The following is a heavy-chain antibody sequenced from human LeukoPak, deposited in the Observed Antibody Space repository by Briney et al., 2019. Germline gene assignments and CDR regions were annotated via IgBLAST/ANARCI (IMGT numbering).Heavy chain of an antibody. CDR2: VNHSGST. V-gene: IGHV4-34*01. J-gene: IGHJ4*02. CDR1: GGSFSGYY. Sequence: SETLSLTCAVYGGSFSGYYWSWIRQPPGKGLEWIGEVNHSGSTNYNPSLKSRVTISVDTSKNQFSLKLSSVTAADTAVYYCARVGIGPVVSYPVGPDYWGQGTLVTVSS. CDR3: ARVGIGPVVSYPVGPDY. D-gene: IGHD4-23*01.